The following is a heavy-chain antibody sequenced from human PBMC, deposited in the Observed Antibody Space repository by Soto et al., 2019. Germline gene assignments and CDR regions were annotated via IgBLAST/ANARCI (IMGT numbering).Heavy chain of an antibody. V-gene: IGHV1-18*01. CDR1: GYTFTSYG. J-gene: IGHJ6*03. CDR2: ISAYNGNT. Sequence: ASVKVSCKASGYTFTSYGISWVRQAPGQGLEWMGWISAYNGNTNYAQKLQGRVTMTTDTSTSTAYMELRSLRSDDTAVYYCASNPEELLWFGEPPQTKYYYMDVWGKGTTVTVSS. D-gene: IGHD3-10*01. CDR3: ASNPEELLWFGEPPQTKYYYMDV.